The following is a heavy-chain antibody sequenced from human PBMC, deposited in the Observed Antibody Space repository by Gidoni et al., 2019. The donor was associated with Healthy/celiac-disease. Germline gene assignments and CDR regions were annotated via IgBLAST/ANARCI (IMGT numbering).Heavy chain of an antibody. CDR3: AKDRGWELTDYYGMDV. V-gene: IGHV3-30*18. CDR2: ISYDGSNK. D-gene: IGHD1-26*01. CDR1: GSTFSSYG. Sequence: QVQLVESGGGVVQPGRSLRLSCAASGSTFSSYGMHWVRQAPGKGLEWVPVISYDGSNKYYADPVKGRFTIARDNSKNTLYLQMNSLRAEDTAVYYCAKDRGWELTDYYGMDVWGQGTTVTVSS. J-gene: IGHJ6*02.